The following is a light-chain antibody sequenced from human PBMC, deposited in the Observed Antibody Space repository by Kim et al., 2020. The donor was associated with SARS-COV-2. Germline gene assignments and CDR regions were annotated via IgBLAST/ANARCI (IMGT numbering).Light chain of an antibody. J-gene: IGKJ1*01. CDR3: HQYNDWLWT. CDR2: AAS. V-gene: IGKV3-15*01. CDR1: ESVTTE. Sequence: EVQMTQSPATLSVSPGERATLSCRASESVTTEMAWYQQKPGQAPRLLIYAASTRATGIPARFSGSGSGTHFTLTISNLQSEDFATYYCHQYNDWLWTFGRGTTVDIK.